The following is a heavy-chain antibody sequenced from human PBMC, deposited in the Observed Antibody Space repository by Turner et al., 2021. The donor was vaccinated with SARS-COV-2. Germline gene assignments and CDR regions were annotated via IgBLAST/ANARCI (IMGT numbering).Heavy chain of an antibody. D-gene: IGHD2-15*01. J-gene: IGHJ4*02. CDR3: AKGDDSRKSGLL. CDR2: IHPSGTT. V-gene: IGHV4-34*02. CDR1: GGSFSGYY. Sequence: QVQLQQWCAGLLKPSETLSLTCAVYGGSFSGYYWTWIRQPPEKGLEWIGEIHPSGTTYHNPSLEGRVTMSVDTSKNQFYLKVSSVTAADTAVYYCAKGDDSRKSGLLWGQGTLVTVSS.